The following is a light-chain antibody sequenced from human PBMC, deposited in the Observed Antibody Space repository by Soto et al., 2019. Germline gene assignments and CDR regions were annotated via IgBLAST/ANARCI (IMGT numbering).Light chain of an antibody. V-gene: IGKV3-11*01. J-gene: IGKJ1*01. CDR3: QQRSNWPPT. CDR2: EAS. Sequence: EIVLTQSPGTLSLSPGERATLSCRASQSVSSYLAWYQQKPGQAPRLLIYEASNRATGIPARFSGSGSGTDFTLTISSLEPEDFAVYYCQQRSNWPPTFGQGTKV. CDR1: QSVSSY.